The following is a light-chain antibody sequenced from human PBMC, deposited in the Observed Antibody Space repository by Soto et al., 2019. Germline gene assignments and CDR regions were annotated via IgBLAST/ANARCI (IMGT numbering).Light chain of an antibody. J-gene: IGLJ2*01. V-gene: IGLV2-14*01. Sequence: QSVLTQPASVSGSPGQSITISCTGPSSDVGDFSFVSWYQQNPGKAPKLMIYDVSNRPSGVSHRFSGSKSGNTASLTISGLQTGDEADYFCSSYTGSSTIFGGGTKLTVL. CDR2: DVS. CDR3: SSYTGSSTI. CDR1: SSDVGDFSF.